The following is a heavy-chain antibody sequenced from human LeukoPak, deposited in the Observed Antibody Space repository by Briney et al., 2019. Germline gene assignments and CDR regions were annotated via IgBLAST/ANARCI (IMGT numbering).Heavy chain of an antibody. J-gene: IGHJ4*02. V-gene: IGHV3-7*03. CDR2: IKQDGSEK. Sequence: GGSLRLSCAASGFRFSSYWMSWVRQAPGKGLEWVANIKQDGSEKYYVDSVKGRFTISRNNAKNSLYLQMNSLRVEDTAVYYCVRALGTGSYWGQGTLVTVS. CDR3: VRALGTGSY. D-gene: IGHD1-1*01. CDR1: GFRFSSYW.